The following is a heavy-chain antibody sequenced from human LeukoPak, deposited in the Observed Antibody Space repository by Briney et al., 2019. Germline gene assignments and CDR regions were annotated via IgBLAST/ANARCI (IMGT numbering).Heavy chain of an antibody. Sequence: PGGSLRLSCAGSGFTFSHYGIYWVRQAPGKGLEWVAAIWYDGSKQLYRDAVKGRFTISRDDSKNTVFLQMSSLRAEDTAVYFCARDLSYGSGEFWGLGTLVTVSS. CDR2: IWYDGSKQ. CDR1: GFTFSHYG. CDR3: ARDLSYGSGEF. D-gene: IGHD3-10*01. J-gene: IGHJ4*02. V-gene: IGHV3-33*01.